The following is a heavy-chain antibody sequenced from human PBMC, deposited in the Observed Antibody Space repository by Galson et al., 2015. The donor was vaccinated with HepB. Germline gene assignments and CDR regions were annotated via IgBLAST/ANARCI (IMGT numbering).Heavy chain of an antibody. CDR2: IIPIFGTA. Sequence: SVKVSCKASGGTFSSYAIGWVRQAPGQGLEWMGGIIPIFGTANYAQKFQGRVTITADKSTSTAYMELSSLRSEDTAVYYCAADKYSSGWYDYWGQGTLVTVSS. CDR3: AADKYSSGWYDY. J-gene: IGHJ4*02. D-gene: IGHD6-19*01. V-gene: IGHV1-69*06. CDR1: GGTFSSYA.